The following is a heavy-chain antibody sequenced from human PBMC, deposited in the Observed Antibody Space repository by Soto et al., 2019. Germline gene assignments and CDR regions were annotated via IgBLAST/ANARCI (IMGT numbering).Heavy chain of an antibody. V-gene: IGHV1-8*01. CDR1: GYTFTSYD. Sequence: ASVKVSCKASGYTFTSYDINWVRQATGQGLEWMGWMNPNSGNTGYAQKFQGRVTMTRNTSISTAYMELSSLRSEDTAVYYCARAAIRWIHYSYYYMDVWGKATTVTLSS. CDR3: ARAAIRWIHYSYYYMDV. D-gene: IGHD2-21*02. J-gene: IGHJ6*03. CDR2: MNPNSGNT.